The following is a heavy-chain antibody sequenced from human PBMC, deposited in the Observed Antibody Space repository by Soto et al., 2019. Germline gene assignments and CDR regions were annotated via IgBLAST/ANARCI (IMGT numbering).Heavy chain of an antibody. V-gene: IGHV2-70*01. D-gene: IGHD2-15*01. J-gene: IGHJ6*02. CDR2: IDWDDDK. CDR1: GFSLSTSGMC. CDR3: ARAPARVDPRDYYGMDV. Sequence: GTTLVNPTQTLTLTCTFSGFSLSTSGMCVSWIRQPPGKALEWLALIDWDDDKYYSTSLKTRLTIPKDTSKNQVVLTMTNMDPVDTAAYCCARAPARVDPRDYYGMDVWGQGTTVTVSS.